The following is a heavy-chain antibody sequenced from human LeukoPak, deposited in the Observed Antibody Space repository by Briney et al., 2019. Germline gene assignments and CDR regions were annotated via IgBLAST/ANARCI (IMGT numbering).Heavy chain of an antibody. D-gene: IGHD6-13*01. CDR3: ARRTDYLYSSSWSNWFDP. CDR1: GYSFTSYW. Sequence: GESLKISCNGSGYSFTSYWIGWVRQMPGKGLEWMGIIYPGDSDTSYSPSFQGQVTISSDKSISTAYLQWSSLKASDTDMYYCARRTDYLYSSSWSNWFDPWGQGTLVTVSS. V-gene: IGHV5-51*01. CDR2: IYPGDSDT. J-gene: IGHJ5*02.